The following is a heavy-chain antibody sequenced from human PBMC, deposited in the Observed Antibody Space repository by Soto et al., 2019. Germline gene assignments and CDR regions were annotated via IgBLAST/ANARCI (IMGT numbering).Heavy chain of an antibody. Sequence: PGGSLRLSCAASGFTFSNYNMNWVRQAPGKGLEWVSSISSSSSYIYYADSVKGRFTISRDNAKNSLYLQMNSLRAEDTAVYYCAKSAGSNAFYPNDYWGQGTLVTVSS. V-gene: IGHV3-21*01. CDR2: ISSSSSYI. CDR3: AKSAGSNAFYPNDY. CDR1: GFTFSNYN. D-gene: IGHD3-16*01. J-gene: IGHJ4*02.